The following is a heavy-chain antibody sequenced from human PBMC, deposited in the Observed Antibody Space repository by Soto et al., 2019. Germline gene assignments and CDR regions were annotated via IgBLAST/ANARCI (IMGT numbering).Heavy chain of an antibody. CDR1: GGSISSYY. CDR2: IFYSGST. J-gene: IGHJ4*02. CDR3: ARRYGYSFDY. Sequence: SETLSLTCTVSGGSISSYYWSWIRQPPGKGLEWIGYIFYSGSTNYNPSLKSRVTISVDTSKNHFSLNLSSVTAADMAVYYCARRYGYSFDYWGQGTLVTVSS. V-gene: IGHV4-59*01. D-gene: IGHD4-4*01.